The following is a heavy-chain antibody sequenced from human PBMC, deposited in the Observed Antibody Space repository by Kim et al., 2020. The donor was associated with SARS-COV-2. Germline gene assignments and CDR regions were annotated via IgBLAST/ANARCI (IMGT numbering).Heavy chain of an antibody. D-gene: IGHD5-18*01. V-gene: IGHV3-23*03. J-gene: IGHJ5*01. CDR2: IFSGGSST. CDR3: AKGVGIQLWYDS. Sequence: GGSLRLSCAASGFTFSSYAMSWVRQAPGKGLEWVSVIFSGGSSTYYADSVKGRFTISRDNSKNTLYLQMNSLRAEDTAVYYCAKGVGIQLWYDSWGQGTLVTVSS. CDR1: GFTFSSYA.